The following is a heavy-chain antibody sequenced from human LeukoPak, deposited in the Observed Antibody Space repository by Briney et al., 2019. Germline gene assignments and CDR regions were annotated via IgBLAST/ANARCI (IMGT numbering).Heavy chain of an antibody. CDR1: GGSISGYY. Sequence: SETLSLTCTVSGGSISGYYWSWIRQPPGKGLEWIGYIYYSGSTNYNPSLKSRVTISVDTSKNQFSLKLSSVTAADTAVYYCARCIRSYYFDYWGQGTLVTVSS. CDR3: ARCIRSYYFDY. J-gene: IGHJ4*02. V-gene: IGHV4-59*08. D-gene: IGHD2-8*01. CDR2: IYYSGST.